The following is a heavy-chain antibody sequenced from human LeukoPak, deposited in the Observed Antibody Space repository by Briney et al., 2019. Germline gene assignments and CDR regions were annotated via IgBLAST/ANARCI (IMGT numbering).Heavy chain of an antibody. CDR2: ISDSGANT. CDR3: AKDSGSFDY. Sequence: GGSLRLSCAASGFTFSSFWMAWVRQAPGKGLEWVSAISDSGANTYYADSVKGRFTVSRDNSKNTLYLQMNSLRAEDTAVYYSAKDSGSFDYWGQGTLVTVSS. V-gene: IGHV3-23*01. D-gene: IGHD1-26*01. J-gene: IGHJ4*02. CDR1: GFTFSSFW.